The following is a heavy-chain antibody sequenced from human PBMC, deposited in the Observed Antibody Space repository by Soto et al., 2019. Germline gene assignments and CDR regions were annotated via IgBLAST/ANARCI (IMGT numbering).Heavy chain of an antibody. CDR2: IYYSGTT. CDR1: GGSMSSGNYY. Sequence: QVQLQASGPGVVKPSQTLSLTCTVSGGSMSSGNYYWSCIRQHPGKVLEWIGYIYYSGTTYYTPTLKSRVTISVDTSKNQFYLKLSSVTAADTAVYYCARNTYDSSGTAADPWGQGTLVTVSS. CDR3: ARNTYDSSGTAADP. V-gene: IGHV4-31*03. J-gene: IGHJ5*02. D-gene: IGHD3-22*01.